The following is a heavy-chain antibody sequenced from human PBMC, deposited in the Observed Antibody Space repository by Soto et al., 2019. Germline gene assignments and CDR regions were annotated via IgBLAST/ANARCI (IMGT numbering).Heavy chain of an antibody. CDR1: GGSISSSSYY. V-gene: IGHV4-39*01. CDR3: ARHPTYYDFWSGQYYYYMDV. CDR2: IYYSGST. Sequence: SETLSLTCTVSGGSISSSSYYWGWIRQPPGKGLEWIGSIYYSGSTYYNPSLKSRVTISVDTSKNQFSLKLSSVTAADTAVYYRARHPTYYDFWSGQYYYYMDVWGKGTTVTVSS. D-gene: IGHD3-3*01. J-gene: IGHJ6*03.